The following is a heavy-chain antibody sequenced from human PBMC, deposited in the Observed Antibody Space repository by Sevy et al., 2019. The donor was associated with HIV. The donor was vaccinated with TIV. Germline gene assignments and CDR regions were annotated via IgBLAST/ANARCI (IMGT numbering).Heavy chain of an antibody. J-gene: IGHJ6*02. CDR1: GFSFSYYG. CDR2: ISHDGINE. CDR3: ANAYSGSYSHSYLYALDV. V-gene: IGHV3-30*18. D-gene: IGHD1-26*01. Sequence: GRSLRLSCIGSGFSFSYYGIHWVRQAPGKGLDWVALISHDGINEYYADSVKGRFTISRDNSKNTVYLEMNSLRNEDTAIYFCANAYSGSYSHSYLYALDVWGQGTTVTVSS.